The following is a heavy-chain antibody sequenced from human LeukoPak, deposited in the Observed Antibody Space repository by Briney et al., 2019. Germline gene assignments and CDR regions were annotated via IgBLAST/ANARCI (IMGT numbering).Heavy chain of an antibody. V-gene: IGHV3-21*01. CDR3: ARDFSSGY. D-gene: IGHD3-22*01. Sequence: PGGSLRLSCAASGFIFSNYGIHWVRQAPGKGLEWVSSISSSSSYIYYADSVKGRFTISRDNAKNSLYLQMNSLRAEDTAVYYCARDFSSGYWGQGTLVTVSS. J-gene: IGHJ4*02. CDR2: ISSSSSYI. CDR1: GFIFSNYG.